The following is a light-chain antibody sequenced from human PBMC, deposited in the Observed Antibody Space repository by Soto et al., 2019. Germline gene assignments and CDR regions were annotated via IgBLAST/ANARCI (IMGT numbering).Light chain of an antibody. CDR1: QSVSSNF. Sequence: EIVLTQSPGTLSLSPGDRATLSCRASQSVSSNFLAWYQQKPGQAPRLLIYTASSRATGIPDRFSGSGSGTEFTLTISSLQSEDFAVYYCQQYNNWPLTFGQGTRLEIK. CDR2: TAS. CDR3: QQYNNWPLT. J-gene: IGKJ5*01. V-gene: IGKV3D-15*01.